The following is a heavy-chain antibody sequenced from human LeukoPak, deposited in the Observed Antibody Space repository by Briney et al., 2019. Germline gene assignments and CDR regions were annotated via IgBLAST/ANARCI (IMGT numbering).Heavy chain of an antibody. V-gene: IGHV3-9*01. CDR3: ARGRSPDYWYFDL. Sequence: GGSLRLSCAASGFTFDDYAMHWVRQAPGKGLEWVSGISWNSGSIGYADSVKGRFTISRDNPRNTLYLQMSSLRSEDTAVYYCARGRSPDYWYFDLWGRGTLVTVSS. CDR1: GFTFDDYA. J-gene: IGHJ2*01. CDR2: ISWNSGSI.